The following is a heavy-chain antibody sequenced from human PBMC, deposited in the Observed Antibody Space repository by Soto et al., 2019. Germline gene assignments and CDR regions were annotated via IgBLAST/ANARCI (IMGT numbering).Heavy chain of an antibody. D-gene: IGHD3-22*01. Sequence: EVQLVESGGGLVQPGGSLRLSCAASGFTFSSYSMNWVRQAPGKGLEWVSSISSSSSYIYYADSVKGRFTISRDNAKNSLYLQMNSLRAEDTAVYYCARVASVYYYDSSGYYYGGSDYWGQGTLVTVSS. J-gene: IGHJ4*02. V-gene: IGHV3-21*01. CDR1: GFTFSSYS. CDR3: ARVASVYYYDSSGYYYGGSDY. CDR2: ISSSSSYI.